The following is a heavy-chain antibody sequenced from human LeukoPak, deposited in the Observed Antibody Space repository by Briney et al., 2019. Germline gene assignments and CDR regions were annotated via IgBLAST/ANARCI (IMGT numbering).Heavy chain of an antibody. D-gene: IGHD2-8*02. V-gene: IGHV3-7*01. J-gene: IGHJ2*01. CDR1: GFVFSTYG. CDR3: ARVRTEWYIDL. CDR2: IKPDGTER. Sequence: GGSLRLSCAASGFVFSTYGVTWVRQAPGMGLEWVANIKPDGTERFYVDSVKGRFTISRDNAKNSLYLQMNSLGAEDTAVYYCARVRTEWYIDLWGRGTLVTVSA.